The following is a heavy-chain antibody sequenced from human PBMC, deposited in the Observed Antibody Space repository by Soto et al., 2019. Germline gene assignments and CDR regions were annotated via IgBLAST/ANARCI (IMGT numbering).Heavy chain of an antibody. CDR3: TSDRVKIRGGYYHDSGMDG. V-gene: IGHV3-21*02. CDR1: EFTFSVYS. Sequence: DVQLEESGGGLVKPGGSLRLSCVASEFTFSVYSMNWVRQAPGKGLEWVSSLSSGSSYIYYADSVKGRFTISRDNDKSSLFLHMNSLRVDDTAVYCCTSDRVKIRGGYYHDSGMDGWGQGTTVTASS. J-gene: IGHJ6*01. CDR2: LSSGSSYI. D-gene: IGHD3-10*01.